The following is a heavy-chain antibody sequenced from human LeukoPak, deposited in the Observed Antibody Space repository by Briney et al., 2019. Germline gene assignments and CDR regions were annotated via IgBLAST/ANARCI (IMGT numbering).Heavy chain of an antibody. J-gene: IGHJ6*03. CDR1: GYTFTSYD. CDR2: MNPNSGNT. CDR3: ARGLFSVLRFLEWLRPTVRYYYMDV. Sequence: ASVKVSCKASGYTFTSYDINWVRQATGQGLEWMGWMNPNSGNTGYAQKFQGRVTITRNTSISTAYMELSSLRSEDTAVYYCARGLFSVLRFLEWLRPTVRYYYMDVWGKGTTVTVSS. D-gene: IGHD3-3*01. V-gene: IGHV1-8*03.